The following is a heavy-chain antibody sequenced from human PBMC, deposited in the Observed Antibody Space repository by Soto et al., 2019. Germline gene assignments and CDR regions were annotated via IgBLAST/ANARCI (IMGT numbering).Heavy chain of an antibody. CDR1: GFTFSSYW. CDR2: IKQDGSEK. CDR3: ARDFVERYYYYMDV. V-gene: IGHV3-7*01. J-gene: IGHJ6*03. Sequence: GGSLRLSCAASGFTFSSYWMSWVRQAPGKGLEWVANIKQDGSEKYYVDSVKGRFTISRDNAKNSLYLQMNSLRAEDTAVYYCARDFVERYYYYMDVWGKGTTVTVSS. D-gene: IGHD2-15*01.